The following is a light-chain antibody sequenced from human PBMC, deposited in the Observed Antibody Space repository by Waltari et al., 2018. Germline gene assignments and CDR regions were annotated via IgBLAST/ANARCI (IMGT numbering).Light chain of an antibody. CDR1: QSIGSY. CDR2: DAT. CDR3: QQSYSRPYT. Sequence: DIQMTQSPSSLSASVGDRVTITCRASQSIGSYLNWYQHKPGKAPESLIHDATTWQSGVPSRCSGSGSGTYFTLTISRLQVEDFAIYYCQQSYSRPYTFGQGTRLEIK. V-gene: IGKV1-39*01. J-gene: IGKJ2*01.